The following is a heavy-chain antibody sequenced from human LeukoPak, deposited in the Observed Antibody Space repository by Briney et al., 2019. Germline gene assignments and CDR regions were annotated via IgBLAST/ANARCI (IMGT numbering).Heavy chain of an antibody. CDR2: ISWNSGSI. V-gene: IGHV3-9*01. Sequence: PGGSLRLSCAASGFTFDDYAVHWVRQAPGKGLEWVSGISWNSGSIGYADSVKGRFTISRDNAKNSLYLQMNSLRAEDTALYYCAKDILSGVSRGYFDYWGQGTLVTVSS. CDR3: AKDILSGVSRGYFDY. J-gene: IGHJ4*02. D-gene: IGHD2-15*01. CDR1: GFTFDDYA.